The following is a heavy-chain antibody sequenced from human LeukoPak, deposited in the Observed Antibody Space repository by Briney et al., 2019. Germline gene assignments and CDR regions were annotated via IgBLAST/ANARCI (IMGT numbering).Heavy chain of an antibody. V-gene: IGHV3-23*01. Sequence: SGGSLRLSCAASGFTFSDYYMSWVRQAPGKGLEWVSAISGSGGSTYYADSVKGRFTISRDNSKNTLYLQMNSLRAEDTAVYYCAKETDYYGSGRFDYWGQGTLVTVSS. CDR2: ISGSGGST. CDR1: GFTFSDYY. CDR3: AKETDYYGSGRFDY. J-gene: IGHJ4*02. D-gene: IGHD3-10*01.